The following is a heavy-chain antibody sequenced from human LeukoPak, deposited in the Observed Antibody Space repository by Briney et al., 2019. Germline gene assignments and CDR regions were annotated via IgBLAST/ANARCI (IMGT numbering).Heavy chain of an antibody. V-gene: IGHV3-33*01. CDR2: IWYDGSNK. CDR1: GFTFSSYA. CDR3: ARVAMSDSSGYCDY. Sequence: AGGSLRLSCAASGFTFSSYAMHWVRQAPGKGLEWVAVIWYDGSNKYYADSVKGRFTISRDNSENTLYLQMNSLRAEDTALYYCARVAMSDSSGYCDYWGQETLVTVSS. J-gene: IGHJ4*02. D-gene: IGHD3-22*01.